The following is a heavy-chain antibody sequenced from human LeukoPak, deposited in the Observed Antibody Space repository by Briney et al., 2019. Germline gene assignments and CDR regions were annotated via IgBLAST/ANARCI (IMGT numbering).Heavy chain of an antibody. CDR3: ARDIGRMITFGGVIASNAFDI. J-gene: IGHJ3*02. Sequence: GASVTVSCKASGYTFTSYGIRWVRQAAGQGREGMGGISAYNGNTNYAKKLQGRVIMTTDTSTSTSYMELRSLRSDDTAVYYCARDIGRMITFGGVIASNAFDIWGQGTMVTVSS. CDR1: GYTFTSYG. CDR2: ISAYNGNT. V-gene: IGHV1-18*01. D-gene: IGHD3-16*02.